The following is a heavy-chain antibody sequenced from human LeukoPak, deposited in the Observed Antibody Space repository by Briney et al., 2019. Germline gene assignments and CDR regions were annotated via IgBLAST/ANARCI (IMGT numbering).Heavy chain of an antibody. CDR2: IWYDGSNK. CDR1: GFTFSSYG. J-gene: IGHJ3*02. Sequence: PGGSLRLSCAASGFTFSSYGMHWVRHAPGKGLEGVAVIWYDGSNKYYVDSVKGRFTISRDSSKNTLYLQMNSLRAEDTAVYYCAREDTGTTGITGAFDIWGQGTMVSVSS. D-gene: IGHD1-1*01. V-gene: IGHV3-33*01. CDR3: AREDTGTTGITGAFDI.